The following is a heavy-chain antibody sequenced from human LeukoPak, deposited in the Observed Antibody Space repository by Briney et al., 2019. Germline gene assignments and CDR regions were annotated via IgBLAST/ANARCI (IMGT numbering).Heavy chain of an antibody. Sequence: ASVKVSCKASGDTFSSYAISWVRQAPGQGLEWMGGIIPIFGTANYAQKFQGRVTITADESTSTAYMELSSLRSEDTAVYYCARGTSDTARRGFGYWGQGTLVTVSS. D-gene: IGHD5-18*01. CDR3: ARGTSDTARRGFGY. J-gene: IGHJ4*02. CDR1: GDTFSSYA. V-gene: IGHV1-69*01. CDR2: IIPIFGTA.